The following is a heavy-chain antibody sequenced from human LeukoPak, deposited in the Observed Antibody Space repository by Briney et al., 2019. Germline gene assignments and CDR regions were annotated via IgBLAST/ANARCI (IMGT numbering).Heavy chain of an antibody. CDR1: GGFISSYY. J-gene: IGHJ6*02. D-gene: IGHD3-3*01. V-gene: IGHV4-59*01. CDR3: AREVAIFGVLDV. CDR2: IYYSGST. Sequence: PSETLSLTCTVSGGFISSYYWSWIRQPPGKGLEWIGYIYYSGSTNYNPSLKSRVTISVDTSKNQFSLKLSSVTAADTAVYYCAREVAIFGVLDVWGQGTTVTVSS.